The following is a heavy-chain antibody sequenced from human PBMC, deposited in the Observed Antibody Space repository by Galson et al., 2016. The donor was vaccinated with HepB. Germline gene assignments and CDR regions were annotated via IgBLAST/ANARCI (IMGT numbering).Heavy chain of an antibody. D-gene: IGHD3-16*01. J-gene: IGHJ4*02. CDR1: GFPFSSYA. CDR2: SSDSGSTT. V-gene: IGHV3-23*01. Sequence: SLRLSCAASGFPFSSYAMAWVRQAPGKGLEWVSLSSDSGSTTYYADSVKDRFTISRDNPKNTLYLQMNSLRAEDTAVYYCAKMGTRVITTYYFDYWGQGTLVTVSS. CDR3: AKMGTRVITTYYFDY.